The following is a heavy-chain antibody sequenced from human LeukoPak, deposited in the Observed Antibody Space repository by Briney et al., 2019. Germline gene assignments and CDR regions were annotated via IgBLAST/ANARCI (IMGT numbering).Heavy chain of an antibody. V-gene: IGHV1-46*01. D-gene: IGHD6-13*01. J-gene: IGHJ4*02. CDR3: ARGDGSSWAKEFDF. Sequence: ASVKVSCKASGYTFTSYYMHWVRQAPGQGLEWVGRINPYGGNTSYAQKFQGRVTMTRDTSTKTLYMELSSLTSEDMAVYYCARGDGSSWAKEFDFWGRGTLVTVSS. CDR2: INPYGGNT. CDR1: GYTFTSYY.